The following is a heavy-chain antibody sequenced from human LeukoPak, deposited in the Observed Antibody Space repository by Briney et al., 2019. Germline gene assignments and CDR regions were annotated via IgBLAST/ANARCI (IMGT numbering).Heavy chain of an antibody. CDR3: ARGDFHSYGYTYYYYMDV. D-gene: IGHD5-18*01. CDR2: SSYSGST. Sequence: SETLSLTCTVSGGSISSTTYSWGWIRQPPGRGLEWIGSSSYSGSTYYNPSLRSRVTISVDTSKNQFSLKLSSVTAADTAVYFCARGDFHSYGYTYYYYMDVWGKGTTVTVSS. V-gene: IGHV4-39*07. J-gene: IGHJ6*03. CDR1: GGSISSTTYS.